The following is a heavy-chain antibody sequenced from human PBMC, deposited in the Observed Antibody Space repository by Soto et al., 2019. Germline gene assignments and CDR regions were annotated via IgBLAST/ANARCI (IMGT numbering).Heavy chain of an antibody. CDR3: ANHYSSTWYPYYFDY. CDR2: ISFDGDNK. D-gene: IGHD6-13*01. Sequence: PGGSLRLSCAASGFTFSRFVMHWVRQAPGKGLEWVAVISFDGDNKYYADSVKGRFTISRDNSKNTLFLQMNSLRADDTAVYYCANHYSSTWYPYYFDYWGQGTLVTVSS. CDR1: GFTFSRFV. J-gene: IGHJ4*02. V-gene: IGHV3-30*18.